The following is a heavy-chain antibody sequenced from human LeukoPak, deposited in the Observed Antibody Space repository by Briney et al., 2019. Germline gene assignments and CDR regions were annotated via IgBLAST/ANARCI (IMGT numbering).Heavy chain of an antibody. D-gene: IGHD3-3*01. CDR3: ASGNDPNFWSGYPAYFDY. V-gene: IGHV4-39*01. CDR1: GGSISSSSDY. Sequence: SETLSLTCIVSGGSISSSSDYWGWIRQPPGKGMEWIGSIYYSGSTYYSPSLKSRVTISVDTSKNQFSLKLSSVTAADTAVYYCASGNDPNFWSGYPAYFDYWGQGTLVTVSS. J-gene: IGHJ4*02. CDR2: IYYSGST.